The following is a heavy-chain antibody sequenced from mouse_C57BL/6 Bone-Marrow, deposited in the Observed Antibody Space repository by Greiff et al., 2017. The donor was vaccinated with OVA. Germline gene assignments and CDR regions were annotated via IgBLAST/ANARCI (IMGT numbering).Heavy chain of an antibody. J-gene: IGHJ1*03. CDR3: ASLYYYGSSYWYFDV. CDR1: GFTFTDYY. D-gene: IGHD1-1*01. Sequence: DVMLVESGGGLVQPGGSLSLSCAASGFTFTDYYMSWVRQPPGKALEWLGFIRNKANGYTTEYSASVKGRFTISRDNSQSILYLQMNALRAEDSATYYCASLYYYGSSYWYFDVWGTGTTVTVSS. CDR2: IRNKANGYTT. V-gene: IGHV7-3*01.